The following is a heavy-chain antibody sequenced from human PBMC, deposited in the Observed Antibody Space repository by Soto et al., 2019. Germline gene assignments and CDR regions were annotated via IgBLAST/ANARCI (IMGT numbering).Heavy chain of an antibody. J-gene: IGHJ6*02. Sequence: EVQRLESGGGLVQRGGYLRLSCAASGLTVENYAMCWVRQATGKGLERVSGIKGFGDEPRYADSVKGRCTISRDNSKNTVFLQMCSLRVDDTAPYYCANVDWNYGRDAWGQGTTVTVSS. CDR1: GLTVENYA. D-gene: IGHD1-1*01. CDR2: IKGFGDEP. V-gene: IGHV3-23*01. CDR3: ANVDWNYGRDA.